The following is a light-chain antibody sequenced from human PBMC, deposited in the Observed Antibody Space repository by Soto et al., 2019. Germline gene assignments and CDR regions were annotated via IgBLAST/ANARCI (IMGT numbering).Light chain of an antibody. Sequence: QSALTQPASASGSPGQSVTISCTGTSRDVGGYNYVSWYQQHPGKAPKLMIYEVSTRPSGVPDRFSGSKSGNTASLTVSWLQAEDEADYYCSSYAGSKNFVFGAGTKVTVL. V-gene: IGLV2-8*01. J-gene: IGLJ1*01. CDR3: SSYAGSKNFV. CDR2: EVS. CDR1: SRDVGGYNY.